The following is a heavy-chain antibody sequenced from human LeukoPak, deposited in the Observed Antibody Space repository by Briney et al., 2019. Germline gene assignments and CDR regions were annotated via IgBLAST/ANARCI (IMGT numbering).Heavy chain of an antibody. CDR1: GFTFSSYW. CDR2: IKQDGSEK. CDR3: ARPTTGYSSNFDY. V-gene: IGHV3-7*01. J-gene: IGHJ4*02. Sequence: GGSLRLSCAASGFTFSSYWMSWVRQAPGKGLEWVANIKQDGSEKYYVDSVKGRFTISRDNAKNSLYLQMNSLRAEDTAVYYCARPTTGYSSNFDYWGQGTLVTVSS. D-gene: IGHD6-13*01.